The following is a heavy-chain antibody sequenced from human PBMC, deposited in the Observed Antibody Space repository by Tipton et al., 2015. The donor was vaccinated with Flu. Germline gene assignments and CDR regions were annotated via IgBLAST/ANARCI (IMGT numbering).Heavy chain of an antibody. CDR3: AKVTPELVAGLDY. CDR1: GFTFSRYA. J-gene: IGHJ4*02. V-gene: IGHV3-23*01. D-gene: IGHD6-19*01. CDR2: VSGGGGTT. Sequence: SLRLSCAASGFTFSRYAMSWVRQAPGKGLEWVAGVSGGGGTTYFADSVKGRFTISRDNSRNMVFLQMNNLRVEDTAEYYCAKVTPELVAGLDYWGRGTLVTVSS.